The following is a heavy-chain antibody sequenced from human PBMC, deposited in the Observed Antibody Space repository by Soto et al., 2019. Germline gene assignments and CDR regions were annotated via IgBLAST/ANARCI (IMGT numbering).Heavy chain of an antibody. CDR1: GFTFSSSA. V-gene: IGHV3-23*01. CDR3: AKIRGYDLGSTTFQT. D-gene: IGHD5-12*01. Sequence: EVQLLESGGGLVQPGGSLRLSCAASGFTFSSSAMSWVRQAPGKGLDWVSAISGNGDTTYYADSVKGRFTISRDISKNTLYLQMNSLSAEDTAVYYCAKIRGYDLGSTTFQTWGQGTLVTVSS. CDR2: ISGNGDTT. J-gene: IGHJ1*01.